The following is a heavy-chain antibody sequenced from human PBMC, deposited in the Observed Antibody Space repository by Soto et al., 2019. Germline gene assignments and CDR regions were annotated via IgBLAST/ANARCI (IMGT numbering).Heavy chain of an antibody. CDR3: ARDQLSSGLYVWFDP. J-gene: IGHJ5*02. CDR2: IYYDGST. CDR1: GGSISTYY. D-gene: IGHD6-25*01. V-gene: IGHV4-59*01. Sequence: PSETLSLTCAISGGSISTYYWSWILQPPGKGLEWIGYIYYDGSTSYNPSLRSRVTISVDTSKNQFSLILSSVTSADTAVYYCARDQLSSGLYVWFDPWGQGTLVTVS.